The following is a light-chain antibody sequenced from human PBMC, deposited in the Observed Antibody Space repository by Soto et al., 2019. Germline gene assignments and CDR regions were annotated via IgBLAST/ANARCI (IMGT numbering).Light chain of an antibody. V-gene: IGKV1-9*01. CDR3: QQLNSWT. CDR1: QGISSY. J-gene: IGKJ1*01. CDR2: AAS. Sequence: DIQLTQSPSFLSASVGDRVTITCRASQGISSYLAWYQQKPGKAPKLLIYAASTLQSGVPSRFSGSGSGTEFTLTISSLQPEDFATYYCQQLNSWTCGQGTKVDIK.